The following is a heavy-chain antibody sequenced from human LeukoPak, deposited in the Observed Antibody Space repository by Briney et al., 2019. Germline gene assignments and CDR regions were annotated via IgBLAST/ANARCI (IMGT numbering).Heavy chain of an antibody. CDR3: ASGIQPRLSWFFDL. J-gene: IGHJ2*01. V-gene: IGHV3-11*01. D-gene: IGHD5-18*01. CDR2: IGSPGTTL. CDR1: GFRFSDYY. Sequence: PGGSLRLSCAASGFRFSDYYMTWIRQAPGKGPEWAAYIGSPGTTLYYVDSVKGRFTISRDNAKNSMYLQMNSLRAEDTAVYYCASGIQPRLSWFFDLWGRGTQVIVSS.